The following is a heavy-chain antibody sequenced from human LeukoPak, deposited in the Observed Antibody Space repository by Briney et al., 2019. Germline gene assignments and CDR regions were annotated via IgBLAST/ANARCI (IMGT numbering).Heavy chain of an antibody. Sequence: GGSLRLSCAASGFTFSSYSMNWVRQAPGKGLEWVSYISSSSSTIYYADSVKGRFTISRDNAKNSLYLQMSSLRAEDTAVYYCVRRAGATSYDFDYWGQGTLVTVSS. D-gene: IGHD3-10*01. CDR1: GFTFSSYS. CDR3: VRRAGATSYDFDY. V-gene: IGHV3-48*01. CDR2: ISSSSSTI. J-gene: IGHJ4*02.